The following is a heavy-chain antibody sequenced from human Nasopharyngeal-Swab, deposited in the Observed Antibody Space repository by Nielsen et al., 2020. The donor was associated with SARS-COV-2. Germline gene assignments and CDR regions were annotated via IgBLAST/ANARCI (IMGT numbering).Heavy chain of an antibody. J-gene: IGHJ1*01. CDR2: TSWNSGSI. Sequence: SLKISCAASGFTFDDYAMHWVRQAPGRGLEWVSGTSWNSGSIGYADSVKGRFTISRDNAKNTLSLQMNSLTPADTAVYFCVRGPVEGATGYFQFWGQGTLVTISS. D-gene: IGHD1-26*01. CDR1: GFTFDDYA. V-gene: IGHV3-9*01. CDR3: VRGPVEGATGYFQF.